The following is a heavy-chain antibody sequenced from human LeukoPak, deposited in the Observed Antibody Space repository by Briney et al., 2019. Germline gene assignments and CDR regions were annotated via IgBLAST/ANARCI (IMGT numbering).Heavy chain of an antibody. CDR2: ISSDGSKT. V-gene: IGHV3-30*01. Sequence: GGSLRLSCAASGFFFSNYAMHWVRQVPGKGLDWEALISSDGSKTYHADFVTGRFSISGDNSKNTLYLQLNSLRAEDTSVYYCARDSTYWYDSGSSGPHYFDYWGQGTLVTVSS. J-gene: IGHJ4*02. D-gene: IGHD3-10*01. CDR3: ARDSTYWYDSGSSGPHYFDY. CDR1: GFFFSNYA.